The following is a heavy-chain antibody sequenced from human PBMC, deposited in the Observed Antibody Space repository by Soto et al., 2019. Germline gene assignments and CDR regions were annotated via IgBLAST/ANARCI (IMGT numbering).Heavy chain of an antibody. V-gene: IGHV1-69*02. D-gene: IGHD3-22*01. Sequence: GASVKVSSKAPRGTFSSYTISWARQAPGQGLEWMGRIIPILGIANYAQKFQGRVTITADKSTSTAYMELSSLRAEDTAVYYCASHPRDSSGYWYYFDYWGQGTLVTVSS. CDR2: IIPILGIA. J-gene: IGHJ4*02. CDR3: ASHPRDSSGYWYYFDY. CDR1: RGTFSSYT.